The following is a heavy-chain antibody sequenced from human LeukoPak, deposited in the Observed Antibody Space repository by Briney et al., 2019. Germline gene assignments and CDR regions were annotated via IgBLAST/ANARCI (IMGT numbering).Heavy chain of an antibody. CDR3: ARDAVTIFGVVMSMDV. D-gene: IGHD3-3*01. CDR2: IYTSGST. V-gene: IGHV4-61*02. Sequence: SQTLSLTCTVSGGSTSSGGYYWSWIRQPAGKGLEWIGRIYTSGSTNYNPSLKSRVTMSVDTSKNQFSLKLSSVTAADTAVYYCARDAVTIFGVVMSMDVWGKGTTVTVSS. CDR1: GGSTSSGGYY. J-gene: IGHJ6*03.